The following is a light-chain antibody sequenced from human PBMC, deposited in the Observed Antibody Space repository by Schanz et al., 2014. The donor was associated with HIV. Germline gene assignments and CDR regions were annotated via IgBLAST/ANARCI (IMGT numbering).Light chain of an antibody. Sequence: EIVLTQSPGTLSLSPGERATLSCRASQSVTSRYLAWYKQKHGQAPRLLIFDASIRATGIPDRFSGSGSGTDFTLTISRLEPEDFAVYYCQQYGSSPLMYTFGQGTKLEIK. CDR3: QQYGSSPLMYT. J-gene: IGKJ2*01. V-gene: IGKV3-20*01. CDR2: DAS. CDR1: QSVTSRY.